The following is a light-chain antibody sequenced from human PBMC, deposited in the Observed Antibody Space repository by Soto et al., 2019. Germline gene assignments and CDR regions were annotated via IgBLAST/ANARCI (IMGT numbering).Light chain of an antibody. CDR2: GAS. CDR1: QSVSSN. Sequence: EIVLSQSPATLSLSPGERATLSCRASQSVSSNLAWYQQKPGQAPRLLIYGASTRATGIPARFSGSGSGTDFTLTISRLEPEDFAVYYCQQYGSSPITFGQGTRLEIK. V-gene: IGKV3-20*01. J-gene: IGKJ5*01. CDR3: QQYGSSPIT.